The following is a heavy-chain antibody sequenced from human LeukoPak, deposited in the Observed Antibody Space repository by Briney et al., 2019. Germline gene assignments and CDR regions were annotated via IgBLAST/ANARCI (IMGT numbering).Heavy chain of an antibody. CDR2: ISGSGGTT. D-gene: IGHD3-3*01. CDR3: AKATVLRFLEWLLPPDY. CDR1: GFTFSNYA. J-gene: IGHJ4*02. Sequence: GGSLRLSCAASGFTFSNYAMSWVRQAPGKGLEWVLGISGSGGTTYYADSVKGRFTISRDNSKNTLYLQMNSLRAEDTAVYYCAKATVLRFLEWLLPPDYWGQGTLVTVSS. V-gene: IGHV3-23*01.